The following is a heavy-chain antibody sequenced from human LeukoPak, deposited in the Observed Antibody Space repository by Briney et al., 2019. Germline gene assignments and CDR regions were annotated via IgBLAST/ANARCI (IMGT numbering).Heavy chain of an antibody. J-gene: IGHJ2*01. CDR1: GYTFTGYY. V-gene: IGHV1-2*02. Sequence: ASVKVSCKASGYTFTGYYMHWVRQAPGQGLEWMGWINPNSGGTNYAQKFQGRVTMTRDTSISTAYMELSRLRSDDTAVYYCARDGRQWEPFPGYFDLWGRGTLVTVSS. CDR2: INPNSGGT. D-gene: IGHD1-26*01. CDR3: ARDGRQWEPFPGYFDL.